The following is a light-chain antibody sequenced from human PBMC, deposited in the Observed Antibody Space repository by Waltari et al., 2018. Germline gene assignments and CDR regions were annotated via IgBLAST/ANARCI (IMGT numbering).Light chain of an antibody. CDR1: SSDGGGYNY. CDR2: SVN. J-gene: IGLJ3*02. Sequence: HSALAQPASVSGSPGQSITISCTGTSSDGGGYNYVPWYQQHQGKAPRPMIYSVNNPPSGVSNRFSGSKSGNTASLTISGLQAEDEADYYCSSFTRTNSWVFGGGTKLTVL. CDR3: SSFTRTNSWV. V-gene: IGLV2-14*03.